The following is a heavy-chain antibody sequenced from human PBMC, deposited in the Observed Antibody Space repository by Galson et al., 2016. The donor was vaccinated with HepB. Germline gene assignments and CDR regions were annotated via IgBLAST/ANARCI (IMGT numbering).Heavy chain of an antibody. V-gene: IGHV5-51*01. J-gene: IGHJ4*02. Sequence: QSGAEVKKPGESLKISCKGSKYSFTNDWIGWVRQTPGKGLEWMGIIGPGDSDIRYRPSFQGQVIISADKSISTAYLQWRSLKASDTAMYYLVRLSEVTVFGIVIKKGPADYWGQGTLVTVSS. CDR3: VRLSEVTVFGIVIKKGPADY. CDR1: KYSFTNDW. D-gene: IGHD3-3*01. CDR2: IGPGDSDI.